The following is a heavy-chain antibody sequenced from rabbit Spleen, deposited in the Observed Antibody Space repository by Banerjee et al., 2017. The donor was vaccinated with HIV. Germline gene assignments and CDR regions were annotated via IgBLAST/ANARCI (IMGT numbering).Heavy chain of an antibody. J-gene: IGHJ4*01. Sequence: QEQLVESGGGLVQPGASLTLTCTASGIDFSSYYDMCWVRQAPGKGLELIACIDGGSSGSTYYASWAKGRFTISKTSSTTVTLQMTSLMAADTATYICARDLVTVIGWNFNLWGPGTLVTVS. CDR2: IDGGSSGST. V-gene: IGHV1S45*01. CDR1: GIDFSSYYD. D-gene: IGHD5-1*01. CDR3: ARDLVTVIGWNFNL.